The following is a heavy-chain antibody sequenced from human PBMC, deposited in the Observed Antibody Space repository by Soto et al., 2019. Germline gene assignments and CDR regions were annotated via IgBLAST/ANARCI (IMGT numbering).Heavy chain of an antibody. D-gene: IGHD1-7*01. J-gene: IGHJ5*02. CDR3: ARDHPTYQLLPGITGTTDWFDP. Sequence: QVQLVQSGAEVKKPGASVKVSCKASGYTFTSYGISWVRQAPGQGLEWMGWISAYNGNTNYAQKLQGRVTMTTDTSTSTAYMELRSLRSDDTAVYYCARDHPTYQLLPGITGTTDWFDPWGQGTLVTVSS. CDR2: ISAYNGNT. CDR1: GYTFTSYG. V-gene: IGHV1-18*01.